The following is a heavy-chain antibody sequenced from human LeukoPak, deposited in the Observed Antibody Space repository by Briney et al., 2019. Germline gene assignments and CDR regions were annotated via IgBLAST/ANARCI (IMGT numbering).Heavy chain of an antibody. CDR2: IYVTGT. J-gene: IGHJ6*03. V-gene: IGHV4-59*08. CDR3: ARHIGGGIEDMDV. Sequence: PSETLSPTCTVSGGSIGTYYWSWVRQSPRTGLEWIGYIYVTGTRYNPYLQSRVTISVDRSRNQFFLKMTSVTAADTAVYYCARHIGGGIEDMDVWGRGTKVTVSS. D-gene: IGHD3-16*02. CDR1: GGSIGTYY.